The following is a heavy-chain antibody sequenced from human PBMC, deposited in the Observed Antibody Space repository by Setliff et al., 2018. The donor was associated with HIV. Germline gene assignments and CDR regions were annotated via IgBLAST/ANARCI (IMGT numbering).Heavy chain of an antibody. CDR3: ARLSGGMVPNY. CDR1: GGSISSRNYY. Sequence: SETLSLTCTGAGGSISSRNYYGGWIRRPRGKGREWIGSIHHSGTAYDNPSLKSRVTISVDPSKNQILLRLSSVTAADTAVYYCARLSGGMVPNYWGQGTLVTVSS. CDR2: IHHSGTA. V-gene: IGHV4-39*01. J-gene: IGHJ4*02. D-gene: IGHD3-10*01.